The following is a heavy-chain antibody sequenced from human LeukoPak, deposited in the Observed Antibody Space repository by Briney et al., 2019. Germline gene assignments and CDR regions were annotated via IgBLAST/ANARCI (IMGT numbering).Heavy chain of an antibody. CDR1: GFTFSRYS. V-gene: IGHV4-34*01. CDR3: ASNTMIPGGGPDY. D-gene: IGHD3-22*01. J-gene: IGHJ4*02. CDR2: INHSGST. Sequence: GSLRLSCAASGFTFSRYSMNWVRQPPGKGLEWIGEINHSGSTNYNPSLKSRVAISVDTSKNQFSLKLSSVTAADTAVYYCASNTMIPGGGPDYWGQGTLVTVSS.